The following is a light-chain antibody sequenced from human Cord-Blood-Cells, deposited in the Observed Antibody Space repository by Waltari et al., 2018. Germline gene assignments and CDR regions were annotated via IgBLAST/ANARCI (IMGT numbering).Light chain of an antibody. CDR3: QQYNSYST. Sequence: DIQMTQSPSTLSASVGDRVTITCRASQSISSWLAWYQQKPGKAPKLLIYDASSLESGVPSRFSGSGSATEFTLTISSLQPDDFATYYCQQYNSYSTFGQWTKLEIK. J-gene: IGKJ2*01. CDR2: DAS. V-gene: IGKV1-5*01. CDR1: QSISSW.